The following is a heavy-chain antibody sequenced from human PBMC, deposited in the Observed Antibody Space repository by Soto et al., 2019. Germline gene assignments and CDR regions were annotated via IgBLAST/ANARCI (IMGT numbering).Heavy chain of an antibody. CDR2: ISYSGTT. CDR3: VRDRGY. CDR1: GGSVSSGTYY. Sequence: SETLSLTCTVSGGSVSSGTYYWSWVRQHPGKGLEWIGYISYSGTTFYNPSLQSRVTISVDTSKNQFSLNLYSVTAADTAVYFCVRDRGYWGQGSLVTVSS. D-gene: IGHD3-10*01. V-gene: IGHV4-31*03. J-gene: IGHJ4*02.